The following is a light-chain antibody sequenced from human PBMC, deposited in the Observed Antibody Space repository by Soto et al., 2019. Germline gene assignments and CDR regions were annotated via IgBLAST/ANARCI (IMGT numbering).Light chain of an antibody. CDR1: SSDVGGYNH. CDR2: EVS. Sequence: QSVLTQPASVSGSPGQSITISCTGTSSDVGGYNHVSWYQQHSGKVPKVIIYEVSNRPSGVSDRFSGSKSGNKASLTISGLQPEDEADYYCNSYTNTDTFWVFGGGTKLTVL. CDR3: NSYTNTDTFWV. V-gene: IGLV2-14*01. J-gene: IGLJ3*02.